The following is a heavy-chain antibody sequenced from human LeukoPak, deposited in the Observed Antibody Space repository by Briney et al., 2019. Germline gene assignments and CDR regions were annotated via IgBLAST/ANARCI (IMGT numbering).Heavy chain of an antibody. CDR1: GYTFTSYD. J-gene: IGHJ3*02. D-gene: IGHD6-13*01. CDR2: MNPNSGNT. CDR3: ARDRDSSSWYSDAFDI. V-gene: IGHV1-8*01. Sequence: ASVKVSCKASGYTFTSYDINWVRQATGQGLEWMGWMNPNSGNTGYAQNFQGRVTMTRNTSISTAYMELSSLRSEDTAVYYCARDRDSSSWYSDAFDIWGQGTMVTVSS.